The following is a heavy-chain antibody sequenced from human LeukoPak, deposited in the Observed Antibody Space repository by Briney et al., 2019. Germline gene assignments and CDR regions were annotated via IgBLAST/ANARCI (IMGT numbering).Heavy chain of an antibody. CDR2: FNANSGAT. D-gene: IGHD3-3*01. V-gene: IGHV1-2*02. CDR3: ARDPYDGNYFFDY. J-gene: IGHJ4*02. Sequence: GAPVKVSCKTSGYTFTGYHVHWVRQAPGQGLEWMGWFNANSGATKYAQKFQGRVTMTRDTSIGTDFMELTSLISDDTAIYYCARDPYDGNYFFDYWGQGTLVTVAS. CDR1: GYTFTGYH.